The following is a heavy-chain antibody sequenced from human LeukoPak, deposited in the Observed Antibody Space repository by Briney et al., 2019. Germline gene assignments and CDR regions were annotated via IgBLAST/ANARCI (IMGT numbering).Heavy chain of an antibody. Sequence: AETLSLTCALSGYPISSGYYWGWIRQPPGKGLEWIGSIYHSGSPYYNPSLKSRDTISVDTSKNQFSLKLSSVTAADTPVYYCARDQLAATGFDHWAQGTLVTVSS. J-gene: IGHJ4*02. V-gene: IGHV4-38-2*02. CDR3: ARDQLAATGFDH. CDR1: GYPISSGYY. CDR2: IYHSGSP. D-gene: IGHD1-26*01.